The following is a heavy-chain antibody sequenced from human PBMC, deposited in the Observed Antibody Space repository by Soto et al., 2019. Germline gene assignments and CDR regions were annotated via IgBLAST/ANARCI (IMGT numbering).Heavy chain of an antibody. CDR3: ASYNWPATSDY. V-gene: IGHV3-74*01. D-gene: IGHD6-25*01. Sequence: EVQVVESGGGLVQPGGSLRLSCTATGLNLNSLRMYWVRQSPREGLQWISGIDESGRSTRYADSVKGRFTISRDNAKNTVYLQMNSLRAEDAAVYYCASYNWPATSDYWGQGTLVTVSS. CDR2: IDESGRST. J-gene: IGHJ4*02. CDR1: GLNLNSLR.